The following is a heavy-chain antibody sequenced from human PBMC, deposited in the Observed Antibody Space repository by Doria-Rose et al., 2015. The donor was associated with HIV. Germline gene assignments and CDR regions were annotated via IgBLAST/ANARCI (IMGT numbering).Heavy chain of an antibody. D-gene: IGHD6-13*01. CDR1: GVSLSSPGMG. Sequence: QITLKESGPVLVKPTETLTPTCTVSGVSLSSPGMGVSWIRRPPGKALEWLANLFSDDERSYKTSLKSRLTISMGTSKSQVVLTMTDMDPVDTATYYCARIKSSRWYHKYYFDFWGQGALVIVSA. CDR3: ARIKSSRWYHKYYFDF. CDR2: LFSDDER. V-gene: IGHV2-26*01. J-gene: IGHJ4*02.